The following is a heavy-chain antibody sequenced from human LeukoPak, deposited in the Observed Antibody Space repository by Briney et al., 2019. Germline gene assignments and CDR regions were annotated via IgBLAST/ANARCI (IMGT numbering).Heavy chain of an antibody. CDR2: ISSSGSTI. Sequence: PGGSLRLSCAASRFTFSDYYMSWIRQAPGKGLEWVSFISSSGSTIYYADSVKGRFTISRDNAKNSLYLQMNSLRAEDTAVYYCARGRAYYSSGYYYPYYGMDVWGQGTTVTVSS. J-gene: IGHJ6*02. CDR1: RFTFSDYY. CDR3: ARGRAYYSSGYYYPYYGMDV. V-gene: IGHV3-11*01. D-gene: IGHD3-22*01.